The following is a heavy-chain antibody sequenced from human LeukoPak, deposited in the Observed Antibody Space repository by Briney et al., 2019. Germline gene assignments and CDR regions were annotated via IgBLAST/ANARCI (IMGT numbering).Heavy chain of an antibody. D-gene: IGHD6-19*01. CDR2: IYYSGST. CDR3: ARLWLIRGKINWFDP. J-gene: IGHJ5*02. V-gene: IGHV4-59*01. Sequence: PSETLSLTCTVSGGSISSYYWSWIRQPPGKGLEWIGYIYYSGSTNYNPSLKSRVTISVDTSKNQFSLKLSSVTAADTAVYYCARLWLIRGKINWFDPWGQGTLVTVSS. CDR1: GGSISSYY.